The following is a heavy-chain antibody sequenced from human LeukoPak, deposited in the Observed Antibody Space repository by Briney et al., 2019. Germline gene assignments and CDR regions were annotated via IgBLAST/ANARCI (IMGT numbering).Heavy chain of an antibody. J-gene: IGHJ4*02. Sequence: GGSLRLSWAASGFTFSSYEMNWVRQAPGKGLEWVSYISSSGSTIYYADSVKGRFTISRDNAKNSLYLQMNSLRAEDTAVYYCARDHTDGDAFDYWGQGTLVTVSS. D-gene: IGHD4-17*01. CDR1: GFTFSSYE. CDR2: ISSSGSTI. V-gene: IGHV3-48*03. CDR3: ARDHTDGDAFDY.